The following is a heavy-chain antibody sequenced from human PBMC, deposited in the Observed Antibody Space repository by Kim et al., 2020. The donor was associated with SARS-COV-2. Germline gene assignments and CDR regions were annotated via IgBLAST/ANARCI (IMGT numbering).Heavy chain of an antibody. D-gene: IGHD3-22*01. Sequence: SETLSLTCTVSGGSISSSSYYWGWIRQPPGKGLEWIGSIYYSGSTYYNPSLKSRVTISVDTSKNQFSLKLSSVTAADTAVYYCARHSLLNYYDSSGYYLGAFDIWGQGTMVTVSS. CDR3: ARHSLLNYYDSSGYYLGAFDI. V-gene: IGHV4-39*01. J-gene: IGHJ3*02. CDR1: GGSISSSSYY. CDR2: IYYSGST.